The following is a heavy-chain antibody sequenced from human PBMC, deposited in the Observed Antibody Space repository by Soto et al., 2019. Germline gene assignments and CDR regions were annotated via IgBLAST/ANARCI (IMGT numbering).Heavy chain of an antibody. CDR1: GYSFTNYW. D-gene: IGHD2-2*01. Sequence: PGASLKISCQGSGYSFTNYWIGWVRQITEKSLEWMGIIYPGDSDTRYSPSFQGQVTISADKSISTAYLQWSSLKASDSAMYYFEKEKIIPSCCNWFDPWGQGTPVTVSS. J-gene: IGHJ5*02. CDR3: EKEKIIPSCCNWFDP. V-gene: IGHV5-51*01. CDR2: IYPGDSDT.